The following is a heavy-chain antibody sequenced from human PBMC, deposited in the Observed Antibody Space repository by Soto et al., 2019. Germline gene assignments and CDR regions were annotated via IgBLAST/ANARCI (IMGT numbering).Heavy chain of an antibody. D-gene: IGHD3-16*01. V-gene: IGHV1-3*01. CDR1: GYTFSKFA. Sequence: ASVKVSCKASGYTFSKFAVHWVRQAPGQSPEWMGWIDAGNGRTKYSQYFQGRVTITRDTSASTAHLELSSLRSEDTAIYYCARGILIAHLTDYYLDYWCPGPLVTVSS. CDR3: ARGILIAHLTDYYLDY. J-gene: IGHJ4*02. CDR2: IDAGNGRT.